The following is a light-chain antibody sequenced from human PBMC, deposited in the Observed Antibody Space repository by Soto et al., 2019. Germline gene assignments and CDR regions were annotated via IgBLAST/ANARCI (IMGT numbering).Light chain of an antibody. CDR3: SSYTSISTYV. J-gene: IGLJ1*01. V-gene: IGLV2-14*01. CDR1: SSDVGGYNF. Sequence: QSALTQPASVSGSPGQSITISCTGTSSDVGGYNFVSWYQQHPDKATKLMIYDVTNRPSGVSNRFSGSKSGNTDSLTISGLQAEDEADYYCSSYTSISTYVFGTGTEVTVL. CDR2: DVT.